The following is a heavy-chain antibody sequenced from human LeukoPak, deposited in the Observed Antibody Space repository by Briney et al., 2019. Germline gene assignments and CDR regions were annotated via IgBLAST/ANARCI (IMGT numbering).Heavy chain of an antibody. CDR3: ARNGYSSGLVRD. CDR1: GGSFSGYY. V-gene: IGHV4-34*01. D-gene: IGHD6-19*01. J-gene: IGHJ4*02. CDR2: INHSGST. Sequence: SETLSLTCAVYGGSFSGYYWSWIRQPPGKGLEWIGEINHSGSTNYNPSLKSRVTISVDTPKNQFSLKLSSVTAADTAVYYCARNGYSSGLVRDWGQGTLVTVSS.